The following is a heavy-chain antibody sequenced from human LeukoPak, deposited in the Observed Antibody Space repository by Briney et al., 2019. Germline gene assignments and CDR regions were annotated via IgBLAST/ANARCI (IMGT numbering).Heavy chain of an antibody. V-gene: IGHV1-8*01. CDR3: ATTGLRYYYMDV. J-gene: IGHJ6*03. CDR2: MNPNSGNT. Sequence: ASVKVSCKASGYTFTNYDIKWVRQATGQGLEWMGWMNPNSGNTGYAQKFQGRVTMTRNTSISTAYMELSSLRSEDTAVYYCATTGLRYYYMDVWGKGTTVTVSS. D-gene: IGHD2-8*02. CDR1: GYTFTNYD.